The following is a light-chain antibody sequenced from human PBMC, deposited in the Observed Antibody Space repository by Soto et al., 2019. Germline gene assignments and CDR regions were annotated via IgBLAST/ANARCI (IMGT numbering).Light chain of an antibody. CDR1: QSISGTY. CDR3: QHYGTSPST. CDR2: RAS. V-gene: IGKV3-20*01. J-gene: IGKJ1*01. Sequence: EIVLTQSPGTLSLSAGERATLSCRTSQSISGTYLAWYQQTPGQARRLLIYRASTRATGIPDRFSGSGSGTDFTLTISRLEPEDFAVYYCQHYGTSPSTFGRGTKVDIK.